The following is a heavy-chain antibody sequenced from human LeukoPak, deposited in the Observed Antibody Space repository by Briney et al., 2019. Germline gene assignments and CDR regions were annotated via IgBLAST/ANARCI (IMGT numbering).Heavy chain of an antibody. CDR1: GASISSSSYY. CDR3: ARDRDYDFWSGQFDP. Sequence: SEPLSLPCSVSGASISSSSYYWGWIRQSPGKGLEWIGSINYSGSTYYNPSLKSRVTISVDTSKNQFSLRLSSVTAADTAVYYCARDRDYDFWSGQFDPWGQGTLVTVSS. V-gene: IGHV4-39*07. CDR2: INYSGST. J-gene: IGHJ5*02. D-gene: IGHD3-3*01.